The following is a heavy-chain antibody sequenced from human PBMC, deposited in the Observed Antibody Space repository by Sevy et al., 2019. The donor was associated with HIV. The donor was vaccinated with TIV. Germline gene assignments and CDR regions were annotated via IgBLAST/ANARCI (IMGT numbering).Heavy chain of an antibody. CDR2: IRRKANNYAT. CDR1: GFNFSGAA. J-gene: IGHJ4*02. CDR3: TAVDLGRFDY. D-gene: IGHD2-15*01. V-gene: IGHV3-73*01. Sequence: GESLKISCAASGFNFSGAAMFWVRQASGKGLEWLGRIRRKANNYATVYGASVKGRVIISRHDSKNTTYLQMSSLKTEDTAIYWCTAVDLGRFDYWGRGSLVTVSS.